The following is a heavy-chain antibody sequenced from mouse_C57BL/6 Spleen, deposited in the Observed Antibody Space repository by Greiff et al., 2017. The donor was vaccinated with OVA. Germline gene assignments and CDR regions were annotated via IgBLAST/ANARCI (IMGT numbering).Heavy chain of an antibody. V-gene: IGHV1-55*01. CDR2: IYPGSGST. CDR3: AREEGNNWFAY. CDR1: GYTFTSYW. D-gene: IGHD5-2*01. J-gene: IGHJ3*01. Sequence: QVQLQQPGAELVKPGASVKMSCKASGYTFTSYWITWVKQRPGQGLEWIGDIYPGSGSTNYNEKFQSKATLTVEPSSSTAYMQLSSLTSEDSAVYYCAREEGNNWFAYWGQGTLVTVSA.